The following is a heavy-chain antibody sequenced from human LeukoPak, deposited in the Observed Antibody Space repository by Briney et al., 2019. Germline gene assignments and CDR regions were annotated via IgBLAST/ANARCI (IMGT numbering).Heavy chain of an antibody. V-gene: IGHV3-23*01. D-gene: IGHD6-19*01. Sequence: PGGSLRLSCAGSGFTFSSYAMTWVRQAPGKGLDWVSTISAGGAGTYYADSVKGRFTISRDNSKNTLYLQMNSLRAEDTALYYCVKGYSSGWTREYYGMDVWGQGTTVTVSS. CDR1: GFTFSSYA. J-gene: IGHJ6*02. CDR2: ISAGGAGT. CDR3: VKGYSSGWTREYYGMDV.